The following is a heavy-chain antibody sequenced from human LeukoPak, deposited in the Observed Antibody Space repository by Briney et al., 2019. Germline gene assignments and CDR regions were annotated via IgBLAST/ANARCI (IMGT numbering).Heavy chain of an antibody. CDR3: AQDSYYYDSSGYPDY. V-gene: IGHV3-23*01. CDR2: ISGSGVST. D-gene: IGHD3-22*01. Sequence: PGGSLRLSCAASGFTFSSYAMSWVRQAPGKGLEWVSAISGSGVSTYYADSVKGRFTISRDNSKNTLYLQMNSLRAEDTAVYYCAQDSYYYDSSGYPDYWGQGTLVTVSS. J-gene: IGHJ4*02. CDR1: GFTFSSYA.